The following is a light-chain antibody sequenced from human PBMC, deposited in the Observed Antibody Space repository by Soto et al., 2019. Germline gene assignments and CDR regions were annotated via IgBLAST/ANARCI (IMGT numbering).Light chain of an antibody. CDR2: DSN. CDR1: SSNIGAGQD. CDR3: QSYGTSLSGLYV. V-gene: IGLV1-40*03. Sequence: VTEQRVTISCTGTSSNIGAGQDVHWYRQLPGAAPKFLISDSNNRASGVPDRFSVSKSGASASLAITGLRAEDEGDYFCQSYGTSLSGLYVFGTGTKVTVL. J-gene: IGLJ1*01.